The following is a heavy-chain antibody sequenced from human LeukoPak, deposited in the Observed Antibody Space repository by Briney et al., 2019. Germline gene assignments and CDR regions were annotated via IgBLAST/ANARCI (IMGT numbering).Heavy chain of an antibody. Sequence: ASVKVSCKASGGTFSSYAISWVRQAPGQGLEWMGGIIPIFGTADYAQKFQGRVTITTDESTSTAYMELSSLRSEDTAVYYCARVLGDYVGPYYYYYMDVWGKGTTVTASS. V-gene: IGHV1-69*05. CDR1: GGTFSSYA. J-gene: IGHJ6*03. CDR3: ARVLGDYVGPYYYYYMDV. CDR2: IIPIFGTA. D-gene: IGHD4-17*01.